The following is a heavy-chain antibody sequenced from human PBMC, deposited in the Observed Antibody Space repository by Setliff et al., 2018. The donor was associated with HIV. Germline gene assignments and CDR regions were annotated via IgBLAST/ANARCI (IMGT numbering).Heavy chain of an antibody. D-gene: IGHD2-15*01. CDR1: GFTFSSYG. V-gene: IGHV3-30*12. CDR3: AKDRGCSV. Sequence: LSLTCAASGFTFSSYGMHWVRQAPGKGPQWVAVLSYDGRSKYYADSVKGRFTISRHNSKNTLYLHMNSLRAEDTAVYYCAKDRGCSVWGQGTLVTVSS. J-gene: IGHJ4*02. CDR2: LSYDGRSK.